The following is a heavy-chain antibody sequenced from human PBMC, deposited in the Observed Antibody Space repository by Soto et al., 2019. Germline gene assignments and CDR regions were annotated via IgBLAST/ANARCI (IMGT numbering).Heavy chain of an antibody. CDR2: IYHSGSS. CDR3: ARDQEVNYADVGGSEDYYGLDV. Sequence: QVQLQESGPGLVKPSQTLSLTCTVSGGSISSGGYYWSWIRQHPGKGLEWIGYIYHSGSSYYNPSLKSRVTIPVDTSQNQFYLQLTSVTAADTAVYYCARDQEVNYADVGGSEDYYGLDVWGRGTTVTVSS. V-gene: IGHV4-31*03. D-gene: IGHD4-17*01. CDR1: GGSISSGGYY. J-gene: IGHJ6*02.